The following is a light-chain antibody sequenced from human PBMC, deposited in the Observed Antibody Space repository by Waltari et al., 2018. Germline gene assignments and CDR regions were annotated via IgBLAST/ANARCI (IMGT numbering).Light chain of an antibody. V-gene: IGKV1-5*03. CDR2: MAS. J-gene: IGKJ2*01. Sequence: DIQMTQSPSTLSASVGDRVTISCRASQSVGTWLAWYQQKPGKAPKLLIYMASSLESAVPSRFSGSGSGREFTLTISSLQPDDFATYSCQQYSSFATFGQGTKVDI. CDR3: QQYSSFAT. CDR1: QSVGTW.